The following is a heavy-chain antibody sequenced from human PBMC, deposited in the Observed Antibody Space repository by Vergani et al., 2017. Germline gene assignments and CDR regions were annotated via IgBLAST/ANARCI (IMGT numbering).Heavy chain of an antibody. V-gene: IGHV3-48*02. Sequence: EVQLVESGGGLIQPGGSLRLSCAASGFTVSSNYMSWVRQAPGKGLEWVSYISSSSSTIYYADSVKGRFTISRDNAKNSLYLQMNSLRDEDTAVYYCATEYGITMARGVEDDAFDIWGQGTMVTVSS. D-gene: IGHD3-10*01. CDR3: ATEYGITMARGVEDDAFDI. CDR1: GFTVSSNY. J-gene: IGHJ3*02. CDR2: ISSSSSTI.